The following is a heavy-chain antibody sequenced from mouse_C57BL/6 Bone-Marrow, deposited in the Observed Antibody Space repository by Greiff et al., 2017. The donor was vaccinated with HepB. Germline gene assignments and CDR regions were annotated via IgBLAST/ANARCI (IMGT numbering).Heavy chain of an antibody. V-gene: IGHV2-5*01. CDR2: IWRGGST. CDR1: GFSLTSYG. Sequence: QVQLKESGPGLVQPSQSLSITCTVSGFSLTSYGVHWVRQSPGKGLEWLGVIWRGGSTDYNAAFMSRLSITKDNSKSQVFFKMNSLQADDTAIYYCAKNPHYYGSLYAMDYWGQGTSVTVSS. J-gene: IGHJ4*01. CDR3: AKNPHYYGSLYAMDY. D-gene: IGHD1-1*01.